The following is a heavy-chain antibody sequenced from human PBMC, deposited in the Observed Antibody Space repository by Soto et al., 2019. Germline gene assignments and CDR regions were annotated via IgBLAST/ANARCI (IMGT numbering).Heavy chain of an antibody. CDR2: VFRNAKR. Sequence: QMQLQESGPGVVETSGTLSLAYFVSGVSVMSDNWWSWLRQSPGKGLEWMGEVFRNAKRNYNPSLNSRVTISVDRSKNHFALTLTSVTAADTAVYYCVRNGYFSADVWGQGTVVTVSS. J-gene: IGHJ3*01. D-gene: IGHD5-12*01. CDR3: VRNGYFSADV. V-gene: IGHV4-4*02. CDR1: GVSVMSDNW.